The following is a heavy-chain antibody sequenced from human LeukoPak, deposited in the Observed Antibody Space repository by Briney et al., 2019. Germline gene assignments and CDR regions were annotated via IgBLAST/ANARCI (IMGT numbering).Heavy chain of an antibody. Sequence: ASVKVSCKTSGGTFSSYAINWVRQAPGQGLEWMGWISAYNGNTNYAQKLQGRVTMTTDTSTSTAYMELRGLRSDDTAVYYCARGPGGAAAGSYYYYYYMDVWGKGTTVTVSS. D-gene: IGHD6-13*01. CDR2: ISAYNGNT. J-gene: IGHJ6*03. V-gene: IGHV1-18*01. CDR3: ARGPGGAAAGSYYYYYYMDV. CDR1: GGTFSSYA.